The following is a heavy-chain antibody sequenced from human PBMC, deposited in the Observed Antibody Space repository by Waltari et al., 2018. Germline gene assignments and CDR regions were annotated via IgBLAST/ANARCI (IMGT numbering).Heavy chain of an antibody. V-gene: IGHV3-21*01. CDR1: GFALSSHS. CDR2: SDSSSTYM. Sequence: EVQLVESGGGLVKPGGSLRLSCAASGFALSSHSMNWVRQAPGKGLEWVSSSDSSSTYMSYGDSVKGRFTISRDNAKNSLYLEMNSLRAEDMAVYYCTTGETVCPNVVCGFDNWGQGTLVTVSS. J-gene: IGHJ4*02. D-gene: IGHD2-8*01. CDR3: TTGETVCPNVVCGFDN.